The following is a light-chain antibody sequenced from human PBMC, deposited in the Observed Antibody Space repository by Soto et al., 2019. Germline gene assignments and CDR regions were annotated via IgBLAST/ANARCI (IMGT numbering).Light chain of an antibody. V-gene: IGLV4-69*01. CDR2: LNSDGSH. CDR1: SGHSSYA. Sequence: QPVLTQSPSASASLGAAVKLTCTLSSGHSSYAIAWHQQQPEKGPRYLMKLNSDGSHSKGDGIPDRFSGSSSGAERYLTISSLQSEDEADYYFQTWGTGTNWVFGGGTKLTVL. J-gene: IGLJ3*02. CDR3: QTWGTGTNWV.